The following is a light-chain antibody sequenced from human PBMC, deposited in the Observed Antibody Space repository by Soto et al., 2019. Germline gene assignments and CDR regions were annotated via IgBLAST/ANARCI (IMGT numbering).Light chain of an antibody. Sequence: IQLTQSPSSLSASVGDRVTITFRASQGISSYLAWYQQKPGKAPKLLIYAASTLQSGVPSTFSGSASGTDVTLTISSLQPEDFATYFCQQLDSYPITCGQGTRLETK. J-gene: IGKJ5*01. V-gene: IGKV1-9*01. CDR1: QGISSY. CDR2: AAS. CDR3: QQLDSYPIT.